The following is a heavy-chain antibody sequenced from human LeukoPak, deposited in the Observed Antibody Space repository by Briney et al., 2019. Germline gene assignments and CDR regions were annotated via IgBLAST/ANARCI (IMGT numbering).Heavy chain of an antibody. J-gene: IGHJ4*02. CDR1: GDSISNYY. Sequence: PSETLSLTCTVSGDSISNYYWSWIRQPPGKGLEWIGYIFYSGSTNYNPSLKSRVTISADTSKNQFSLKLNSVTAADTAVYYCARHGGADSSSWFSFDHWGQGTLVTVSS. CDR3: ARHGGADSSSWFSFDH. CDR2: IFYSGST. V-gene: IGHV4-59*08. D-gene: IGHD6-13*01.